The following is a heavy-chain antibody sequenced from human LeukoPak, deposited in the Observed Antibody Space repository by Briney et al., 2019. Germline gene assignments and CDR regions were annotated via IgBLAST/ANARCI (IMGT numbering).Heavy chain of an antibody. D-gene: IGHD3-16*01. CDR2: VYYSGST. CDR1: GGSFISDY. Sequence: SETLSLTCTVSGGSFISDYWNWIRQPPGKGLEWIGYVYYSGSTNYNPSFKSRVTISVDTSKNQFSLKLSSVTAADTAVYYCARDPFRGYFDLWGQGTLVTVSS. J-gene: IGHJ4*02. V-gene: IGHV4-59*01. CDR3: ARDPFRGYFDL.